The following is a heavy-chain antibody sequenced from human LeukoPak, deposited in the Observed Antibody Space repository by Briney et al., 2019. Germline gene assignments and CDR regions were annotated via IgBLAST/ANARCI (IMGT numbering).Heavy chain of an antibody. CDR1: GFTFSSYA. CDR2: ISYGGSNK. CDR3: ARDNIAVAGIGAFDI. V-gene: IGHV3-30*04. Sequence: GGSLRLSCAASGFTFSSYAMHWVRQAPGKGLEWVAVISYGGSNKYYADSVKGRFTISRDNSKNTLYLQMNSLRAEDTAVYYCARDNIAVAGIGAFDIWGQGTMVTVSS. D-gene: IGHD6-19*01. J-gene: IGHJ3*02.